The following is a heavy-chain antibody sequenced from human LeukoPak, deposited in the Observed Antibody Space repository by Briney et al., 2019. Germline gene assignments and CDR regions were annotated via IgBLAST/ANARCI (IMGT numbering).Heavy chain of an antibody. CDR1: GGSISSGGYY. CDR2: IYYSGST. V-gene: IGHV4-31*03. CDR3: ALYSASSGCFDP. Sequence: PSQTLSLTCTVSGGSISSGGYYWSWIRQHPGKGLEWIGYIYYSGSTYYNPSLKSRVTISVDTSKNQFSLKLSSVTAADTAVYYCALYSASSGCFDPWGQGTLVTVSS. D-gene: IGHD6-6*01. J-gene: IGHJ5*02.